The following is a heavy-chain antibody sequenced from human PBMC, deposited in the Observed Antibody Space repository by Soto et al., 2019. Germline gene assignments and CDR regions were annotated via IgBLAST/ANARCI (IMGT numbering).Heavy chain of an antibody. J-gene: IGHJ4*02. CDR1: GGSFSGYY. CDR2: INHSGST. Sequence: SETLSLTCAVYGGSFSGYYWSWIRQPPGKGLEWIGEINHSGSTNYNPSLKSRVTISVDTSKNQFSLKLSSVTAADTAVYYCASRPQIAAAGTSIDYWGQGTLVTVSS. V-gene: IGHV4-34*01. CDR3: ASRPQIAAAGTSIDY. D-gene: IGHD6-13*01.